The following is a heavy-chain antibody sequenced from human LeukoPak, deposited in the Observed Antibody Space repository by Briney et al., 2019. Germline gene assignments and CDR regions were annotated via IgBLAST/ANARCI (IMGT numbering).Heavy chain of an antibody. V-gene: IGHV3-23*01. CDR2: ISGSGGST. D-gene: IGHD3-22*01. CDR1: GFTFSSYA. CDR3: AKKAGYDSMSIDY. Sequence: GASLRLSRAASGFTFSSYAMSWVRQAPGKGLEWVSAISGSGGSTYYADSVKGRFTISRDNSKNTLYLQMNSLRAEDTAVYYCAKKAGYDSMSIDYWGQGTLVTVSS. J-gene: IGHJ4*02.